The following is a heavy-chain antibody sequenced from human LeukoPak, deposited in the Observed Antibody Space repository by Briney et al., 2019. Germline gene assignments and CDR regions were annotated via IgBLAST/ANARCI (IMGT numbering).Heavy chain of an antibody. D-gene: IGHD3-22*01. J-gene: IGHJ4*02. CDR3: VRDGDTSGYTN. Sequence: GGSLRLSCAASGFTFSSYWMHWVRQAPGKGLEWVANIKQDGSKQYYVDSVKGRLTISRDNAKDSLYLQMNSLRAEDTAVYSCVRDGDTSGYTNWGQGTLVTVSS. CDR2: IKQDGSKQ. V-gene: IGHV3-7*01. CDR1: GFTFSSYW.